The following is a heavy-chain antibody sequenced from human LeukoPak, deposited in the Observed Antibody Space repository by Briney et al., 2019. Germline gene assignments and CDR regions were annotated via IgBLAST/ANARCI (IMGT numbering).Heavy chain of an antibody. J-gene: IGHJ5*02. Sequence: ASVKVSCKASGYIFTDYYMHWVRQAPGQELGWMGRINPNSGGTNYAQKFRGRVTMTRDTSISTAYMELSRLRSDDTAVYYCARSMVRGVIINWFDPWGQGTLVTVSS. CDR3: ARSMVRGVIINWFDP. CDR1: GYIFTDYY. D-gene: IGHD3-10*01. V-gene: IGHV1-2*06. CDR2: INPNSGGT.